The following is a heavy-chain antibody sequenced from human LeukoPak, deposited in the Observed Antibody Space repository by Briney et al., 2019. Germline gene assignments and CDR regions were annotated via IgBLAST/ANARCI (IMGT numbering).Heavy chain of an antibody. CDR1: GYTFTSYG. J-gene: IGHJ4*02. CDR3: ARAYSSGWPLPYFDY. CDR2: ISAYNGNT. V-gene: IGHV1-18*01. D-gene: IGHD6-19*01. Sequence: ASVKVSCKASGYTFTSYGISWVRQAPGQGLEWMGWISAYNGNTNYAQKLQGRVTMTTDTFTSTAYMELRSLRSDDTAVYYCARAYSSGWPLPYFDYWGQGTLVTVSS.